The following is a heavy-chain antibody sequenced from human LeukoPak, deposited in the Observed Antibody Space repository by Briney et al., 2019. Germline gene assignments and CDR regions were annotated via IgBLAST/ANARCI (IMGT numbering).Heavy chain of an antibody. D-gene: IGHD2-2*01. CDR2: ISYDGSNK. J-gene: IGHJ4*02. Sequence: PGGSLRLSCAASGFTFSSSGMHWVRQAPGKGLEWVAVISYDGSNKYYADSVKGRFTISRDNSKNTLFLQMSSLRAEDTAVYHCAKDRYQLLSYFDYWGQGTLVAVSS. V-gene: IGHV3-30*18. CDR3: AKDRYQLLSYFDY. CDR1: GFTFSSSG.